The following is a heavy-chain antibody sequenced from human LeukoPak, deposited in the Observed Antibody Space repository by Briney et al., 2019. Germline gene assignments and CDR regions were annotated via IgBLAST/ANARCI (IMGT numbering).Heavy chain of an antibody. Sequence: SVKVSCRASGGTFSSYAISWVRQAPGQGLEWMGGIIPLFGTIRFAQKFQGRVTITADESTSTAYMGLGSLRSEDTAVYYCARGYSGYDRTYWYFDLWGRGTLVTVSS. CDR1: GGTFSSYA. J-gene: IGHJ2*01. D-gene: IGHD5-12*01. CDR3: ARGYSGYDRTYWYFDL. CDR2: IIPLFGTI. V-gene: IGHV1-69*01.